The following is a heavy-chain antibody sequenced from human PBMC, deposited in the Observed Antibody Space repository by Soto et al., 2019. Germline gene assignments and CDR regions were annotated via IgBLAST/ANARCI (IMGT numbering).Heavy chain of an antibody. CDR3: ARDQSGAADI. CDR1: GASVRAYS. CDR2: MYINGRT. D-gene: IGHD7-27*01. V-gene: IGHV4-4*07. Sequence: PSETLSLTCTVSGASVRAYSWSWIRQSAGKGLEWIGHMYINGRTNYIPSLKSRITMSVDTSKNQFSLNLKFVTAADTAVYFCARDQSGAADIWGQGTMVTVSS. J-gene: IGHJ3*02.